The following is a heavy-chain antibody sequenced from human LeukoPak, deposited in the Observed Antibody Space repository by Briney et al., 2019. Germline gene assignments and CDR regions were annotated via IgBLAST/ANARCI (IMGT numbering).Heavy chain of an antibody. V-gene: IGHV3-30*02. CDR3: AKDPAEYDSSGYYPQY. D-gene: IGHD3-22*01. CDR2: IRYDGSNK. J-gene: IGHJ4*02. Sequence: GGSLRLSCAASGFTFSSYGMHWVRQAPGKGLEWVAFIRYDGSNKYYADSVKGRFTISRDNSKNTLYLQMNSLRAEGTAVYYCAKDPAEYDSSGYYPQYWGQGTLVTVSS. CDR1: GFTFSSYG.